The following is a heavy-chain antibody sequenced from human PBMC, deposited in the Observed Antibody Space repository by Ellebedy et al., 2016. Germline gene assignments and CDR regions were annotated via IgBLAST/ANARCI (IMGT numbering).Heavy chain of an antibody. CDR1: GGSISGHY. Sequence: GSLRLSCTVSGGSISGHYWSWTRQPPGKGLEWISYINDRGRTNYNPSLKSRVTISEDTSKNQVSLKLRSVSAADTAMYYCARVISDGYEDNGMDVWGQGTTVTVSS. D-gene: IGHD3-22*01. CDR3: ARVISDGYEDNGMDV. J-gene: IGHJ6*02. CDR2: INDRGRT. V-gene: IGHV4-59*11.